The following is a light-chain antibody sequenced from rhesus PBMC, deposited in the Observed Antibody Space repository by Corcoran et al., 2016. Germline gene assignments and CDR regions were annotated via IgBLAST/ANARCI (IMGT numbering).Light chain of an antibody. V-gene: IGKV3-35*01. J-gene: IGKJ4*01. Sequence: EIVMTQSPATLSLSPGERAALSCRASQSVNSFLAWYQQQPGPPPRRLIDDASTRATGIPDRFSGSGSGTDFTLTISSLEPGDVGVYYCQQESNWPRTFGGGTKVEIK. CDR2: DAS. CDR3: QQESNWPRT. CDR1: QSVNSF.